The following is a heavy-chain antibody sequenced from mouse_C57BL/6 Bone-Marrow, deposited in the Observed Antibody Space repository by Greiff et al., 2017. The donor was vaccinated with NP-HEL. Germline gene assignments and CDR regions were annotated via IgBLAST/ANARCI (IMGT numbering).Heavy chain of an antibody. Sequence: EVKLMESGAELVRPGASVKLSCTASGFNIKDDYMHWVKQRPEQGLEWIGWIDPENGDTEYASKFQGKATITADTSSNTAYLQLSSLTSEDTAVYYCTLFITTVVGYWGQGTTLTVSS. CDR1: GFNIKDDY. CDR2: IDPENGDT. CDR3: TLFITTVVGY. J-gene: IGHJ2*01. D-gene: IGHD1-1*01. V-gene: IGHV14-4*01.